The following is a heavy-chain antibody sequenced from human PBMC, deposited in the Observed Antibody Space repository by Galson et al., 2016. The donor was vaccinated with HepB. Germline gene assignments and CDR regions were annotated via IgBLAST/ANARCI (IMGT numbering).Heavy chain of an antibody. D-gene: IGHD5/OR15-5a*01. CDR3: ARVGLRSRWFDP. V-gene: IGHV4-31*03. J-gene: IGHJ5*02. Sequence: TLSLTCTASGGSISNGGYYWSWIRQHPGKGLEWIGHIYYTGSTYYNPSLKSRVKISLATSKSQFSLNLNSVTAADTAVYYCARVGLRSRWFDPWGQGTLVTVSS. CDR2: IYYTGST. CDR1: GGSISNGGYY.